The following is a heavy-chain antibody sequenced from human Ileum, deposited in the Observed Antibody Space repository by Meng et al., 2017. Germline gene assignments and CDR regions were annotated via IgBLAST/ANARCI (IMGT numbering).Heavy chain of an antibody. CDR1: GRSISSSDW. V-gene: IGHV4-4*02. CDR3: AHIFDS. CDR2: MNLGGSP. Sequence: QVQLQASGPGLVVPARTLSLTCAVSGRSISSSDWWSWVRQPPGKGLEWIAEMNLGGSPNYNPSLKSRVTMSVDKSNDHLSLQLTSVTAADTAVYYCAHIFDSWGQGTLVTVSS. J-gene: IGHJ4*02.